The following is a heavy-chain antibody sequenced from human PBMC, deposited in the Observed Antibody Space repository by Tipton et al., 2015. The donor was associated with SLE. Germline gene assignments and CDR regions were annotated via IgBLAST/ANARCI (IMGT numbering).Heavy chain of an antibody. CDR2: IYHSGST. J-gene: IGHJ3*01. D-gene: IGHD1-14*01. Sequence: TLSLTCTVSAGSLSGYYWSWIRQSPGEGLEWIGYIYHSGSTQYNPSLKSRVTMSVDTSKNQFSLKLTSVTAADTAVYYCARDQFATVGAFDLWGQGTMVTVSS. CDR1: AGSLSGYY. V-gene: IGHV4-59*01. CDR3: ARDQFATVGAFDL.